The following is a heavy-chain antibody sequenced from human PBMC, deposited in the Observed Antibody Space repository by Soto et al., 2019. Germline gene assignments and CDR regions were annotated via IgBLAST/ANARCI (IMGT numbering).Heavy chain of an antibody. CDR3: ARHLVSGITIFGVVSYGMDV. CDR1: GGSISSDDYY. J-gene: IGHJ6*02. D-gene: IGHD3-3*01. CDR2: IHSSGSI. Sequence: SETLSLTCTVSGGSISSDDYYWSWIRQAPGRGLEWIGYIHSSGSIYYNPSLKSRATMSIDTAGNQFSLKVSSVTVADTAVYYCARHLVSGITIFGVVSYGMDVWGQGTTVTVSS. V-gene: IGHV4-30-4*01.